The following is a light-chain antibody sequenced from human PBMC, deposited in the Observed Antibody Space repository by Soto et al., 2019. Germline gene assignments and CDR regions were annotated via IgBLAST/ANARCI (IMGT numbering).Light chain of an antibody. CDR2: EVN. Sequence: QSALTQPASVSGSPGQSITISCAGSSSDVGAYDYVSWYQQHPGKAPKLMIYEVNNRPSGVSNRFSGSKSGSTASLTISGLQADDEADYHCTSYTGTTSPWVFGGGTKLTVL. J-gene: IGLJ3*02. CDR1: SSDVGAYDY. CDR3: TSYTGTTSPWV. V-gene: IGLV2-14*01.